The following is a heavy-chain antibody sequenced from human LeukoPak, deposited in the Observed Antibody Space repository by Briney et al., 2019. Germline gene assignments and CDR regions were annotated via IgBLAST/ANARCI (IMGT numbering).Heavy chain of an antibody. CDR1: GYTFTNYG. V-gene: IGHV1-18*01. CDR2: ISAYNGNT. Sequence: ASVKVSCKASGYTFTNYGINWVRQAPGQGLEWMGWISAYNGNTKYAQRLQGRVTMTTDTPTSTAYMELRSLRSDDTAVYYCARDLRSHHFYGSGSYYTPKRETSGYYYGMDVWGQGTTVTVSS. D-gene: IGHD3-10*01. CDR3: ARDLRSHHFYGSGSYYTPKRETSGYYYGMDV. J-gene: IGHJ6*02.